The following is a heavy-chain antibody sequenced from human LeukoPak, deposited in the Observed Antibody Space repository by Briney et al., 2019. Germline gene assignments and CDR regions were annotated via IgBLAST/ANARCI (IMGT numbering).Heavy chain of an antibody. CDR1: GFTFSSTW. J-gene: IGHJ4*02. V-gene: IGHV3-7*01. Sequence: GGSLRLSCAASGFTFSSTWVNWVRQAPGKGLEWVACIKQDGSEKYYVASVRGRFTISRDNAKNSLYLQMNSLRAEDTAVYYCASLGYWGQGTLVTVSS. CDR3: ASLGY. D-gene: IGHD7-27*01. CDR2: IKQDGSEK.